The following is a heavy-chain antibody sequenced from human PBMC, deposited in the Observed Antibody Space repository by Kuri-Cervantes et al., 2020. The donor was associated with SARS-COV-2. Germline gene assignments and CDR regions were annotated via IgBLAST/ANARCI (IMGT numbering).Heavy chain of an antibody. CDR1: GFTFSDYY. Sequence: GESLKISCAASGFTFSDYYMSWIRQAPGKGLEWVSYISSSGSTIYYADSVKGRVTISRDNAKNSLCLQMNSLRAEDTAVYYCARDMSGYDFDYWGQGTLVTVSS. CDR3: ARDMSGYDFDY. CDR2: ISSSGSTI. V-gene: IGHV3-11*04. D-gene: IGHD5-12*01. J-gene: IGHJ4*02.